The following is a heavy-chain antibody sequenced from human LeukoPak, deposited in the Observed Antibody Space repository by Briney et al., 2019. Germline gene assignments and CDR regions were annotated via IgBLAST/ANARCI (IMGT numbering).Heavy chain of an antibody. CDR1: GGSISSGGYS. V-gene: IGHV4-61*08. J-gene: IGHJ4*02. Sequence: PSETLSLTCAVSGGSISSGGYSWSWIRQPPGKGLEWIGYIYYSGSTNYNPSLKSRVTISVDTSKNQFSLKLSSVTAAGTAVYYCAREPNYYDSSGYFFDYWGQGTLVTVSS. CDR2: IYYSGST. CDR3: AREPNYYDSSGYFFDY. D-gene: IGHD3-22*01.